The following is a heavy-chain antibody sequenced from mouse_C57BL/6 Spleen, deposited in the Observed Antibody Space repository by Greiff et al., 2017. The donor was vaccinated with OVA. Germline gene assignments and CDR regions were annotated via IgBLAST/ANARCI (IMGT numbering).Heavy chain of an antibody. CDR1: GFTFSSYG. V-gene: IGHV5-6*01. CDR2: ISSGGSYT. CDR3: ARLRYYYGSSYGYFDV. D-gene: IGHD1-1*01. Sequence: EVKLVESGGDLVKPGGSLKLSCAASGFTFSSYGMSWVRQTPDKRLEWVATISSGGSYTYYPDSVKGRFTISRDNAKNTLYLQMSSLKSEDTAMYYCARLRYYYGSSYGYFDVWGTGTTVTVSS. J-gene: IGHJ1*03.